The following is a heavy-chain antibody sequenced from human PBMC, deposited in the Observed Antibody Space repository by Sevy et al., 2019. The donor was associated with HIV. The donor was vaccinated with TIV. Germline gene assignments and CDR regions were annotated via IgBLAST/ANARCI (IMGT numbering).Heavy chain of an antibody. CDR1: GFTFSSFG. D-gene: IGHD3-22*01. Sequence: GGSLRLSCAASGFTFSSFGMHWVRQAPGKGLEWVSFISYDGSNKKYADSVKGRFTDSRDKSKNTLYLQMNSLRAADTAVYYCRKDLDYFDSSAGSCGPIYNYYYGLEDWGPRTTVTVSS. V-gene: IGHV3-30*18. CDR3: RKDLDYFDSSAGSCGPIYNYYYGLED. CDR2: ISYDGSNK. J-gene: IGHJ6*02.